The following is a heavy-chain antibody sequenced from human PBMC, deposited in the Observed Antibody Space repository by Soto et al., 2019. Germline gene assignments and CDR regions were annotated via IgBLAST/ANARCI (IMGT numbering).Heavy chain of an antibody. J-gene: IGHJ4*02. CDR3: ARDCSGGSCYIY. D-gene: IGHD2-15*01. Sequence: SLRLSCAASGFTFSSYAMHWVRQAPGKGLEWVAVISYDGSNKYYADSVKGRFTISRDNSKNTLYLQMNSLRAEDTAVYYCARDCSGGSCYIYWGQGTLVTVSS. CDR2: ISYDGSNK. CDR1: GFTFSSYA. V-gene: IGHV3-30-3*01.